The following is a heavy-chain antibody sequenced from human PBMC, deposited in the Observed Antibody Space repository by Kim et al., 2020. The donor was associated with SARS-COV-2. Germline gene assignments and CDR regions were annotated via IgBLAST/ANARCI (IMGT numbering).Heavy chain of an antibody. D-gene: IGHD2-15*01. CDR1: GFTFSSYW. CDR3: ARDGSAVVAATPYYYGMDV. Sequence: GGSLRLSCAASGFTFSSYWMSWVRQAPGKGLEWVANIKQDGSEKYYVDSVKGRFTISRDNAKNSLYLQMNSLRAEDTAVYYCARDGSAVVAATPYYYGMDVWGQGTTVTVSS. J-gene: IGHJ6*02. V-gene: IGHV3-7*03. CDR2: IKQDGSEK.